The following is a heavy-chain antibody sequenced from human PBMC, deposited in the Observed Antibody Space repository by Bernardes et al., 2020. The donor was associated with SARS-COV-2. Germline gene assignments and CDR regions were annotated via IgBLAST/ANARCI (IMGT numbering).Heavy chain of an antibody. Sequence: ASVKVSCKASGFTLTFCYIHWVRQAPGQGLEWMGRIDPSDGSTNYPQKFQDRVTMTSDTSTSTVYMELRGLRSEDTALYYCTGAGGGADAFDFWGQGTLVSVSS. V-gene: IGHV1-46*01. J-gene: IGHJ3*01. D-gene: IGHD3-10*01. CDR3: TGAGGGADAFDF. CDR1: GFTLTFCY. CDR2: IDPSDGST.